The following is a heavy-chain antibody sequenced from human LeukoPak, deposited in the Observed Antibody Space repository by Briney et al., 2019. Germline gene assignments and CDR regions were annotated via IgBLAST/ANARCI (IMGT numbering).Heavy chain of an antibody. V-gene: IGHV1-2*02. D-gene: IGHD3-10*01. CDR2: INPNSGGT. J-gene: IGHJ4*02. Sequence: ASVKVSCKASGYTFTSYGISWVRQAPGQGLEWMGWINPNSGGTNYAQKFQGRVTMTRDTSISTAYMELSRLRSDDTAVYYCARGNLWFGELLSYFDYWGQGTLVTVSS. CDR3: ARGNLWFGELLSYFDY. CDR1: GYTFTSYG.